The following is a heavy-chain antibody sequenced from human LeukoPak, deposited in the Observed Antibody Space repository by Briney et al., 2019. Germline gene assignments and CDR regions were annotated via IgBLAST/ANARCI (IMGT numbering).Heavy chain of an antibody. V-gene: IGHV3-23*01. CDR3: AKDSVPIVVVPAAIRLPDY. D-gene: IGHD2-2*02. CDR2: ISGSGGST. CDR1: GCTFSSYA. J-gene: IGHJ4*02. Sequence: PGGSLRLSCAASGCTFSSYAMSWVRQAPGKGLEWVSAISGSGGSTYYADSVKGRFTISRDNSKNTLYPQMNSLRAEDTAVYYCAKDSVPIVVVPAAIRLPDYWGQGTLVTVSS.